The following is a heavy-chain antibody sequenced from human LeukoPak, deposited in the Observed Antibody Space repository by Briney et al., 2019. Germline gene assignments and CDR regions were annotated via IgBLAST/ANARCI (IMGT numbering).Heavy chain of an antibody. Sequence: KPSETLSLTCTVSGGSISSDHWNWIRQPPGKELEWIGCIYYSGRTYYNPSLKSRVTVSVDMSRSQFSLRLTSVTAADTAVYYCARKNDFEIWGQGTLVTVSS. CDR1: GGSISSDH. D-gene: IGHD2/OR15-2a*01. CDR2: IYYSGRT. V-gene: IGHV4-59*01. J-gene: IGHJ3*02. CDR3: ARKNDFEI.